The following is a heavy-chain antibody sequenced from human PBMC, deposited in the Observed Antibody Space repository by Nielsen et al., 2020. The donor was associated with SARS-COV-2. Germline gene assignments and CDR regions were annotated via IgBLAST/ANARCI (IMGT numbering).Heavy chain of an antibody. D-gene: IGHD4-17*01. CDR3: ARVLTTVTAGYYYYYMDV. J-gene: IGHJ6*03. V-gene: IGHV1-3*01. CDR2: SSAGGGDT. CDR1: GYSFSSYA. Sequence: ASVKVSCKASGYSFSSYAINWVRQAPGHRLEWMGWSSAGGGDTHYSQKFQGRVTFSGDTSATTAYMELNSLRSEDTAVYYCARVLTTVTAGYYYYYMDVWGNGTTVRVSS.